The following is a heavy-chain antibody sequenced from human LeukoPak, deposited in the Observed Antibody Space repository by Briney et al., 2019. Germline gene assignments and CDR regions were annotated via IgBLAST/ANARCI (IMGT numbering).Heavy chain of an antibody. J-gene: IGHJ6*02. Sequence: GGSLRLSCAASGFTVSSNYMSWVRQAPGKGLEWVSVIYSGGSTYYADSVKGRFTISRDNSKNTLYLQMNSLRAEDTAVYYCARSLDYGGNSGGMDVWGQGTTVTVSS. CDR3: ARSLDYGGNSGGMDV. V-gene: IGHV3-66*01. CDR2: IYSGGST. D-gene: IGHD4-23*01. CDR1: GFTVSSNY.